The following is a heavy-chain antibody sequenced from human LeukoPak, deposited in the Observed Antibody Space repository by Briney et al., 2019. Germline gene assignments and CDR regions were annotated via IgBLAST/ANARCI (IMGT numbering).Heavy chain of an antibody. CDR2: ISYDGSNK. D-gene: IGHD3-10*01. V-gene: IGHV3-30-3*02. CDR3: AKIPHYLSLNWFDP. CDR1: GFTFSSYA. Sequence: PGGSLRLSCAASGFTFSSYAMHWVRQAPGKGLEWVAVISYDGSNKYYADSVKGRFTISRDNSKNTLYLQMNSLRAEDTAVYYCAKIPHYLSLNWFDPWGQGTLVTVSS. J-gene: IGHJ5*02.